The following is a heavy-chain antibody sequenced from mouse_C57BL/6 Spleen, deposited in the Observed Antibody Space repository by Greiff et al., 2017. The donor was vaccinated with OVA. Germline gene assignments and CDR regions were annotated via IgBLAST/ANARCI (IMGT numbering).Heavy chain of an antibody. CDR3: ARSNSNLLYAMDY. D-gene: IGHD2-5*01. V-gene: IGHV1-7*01. J-gene: IGHJ4*01. CDR2: INPSSGYT. CDR1: GYTFTSYW. Sequence: VQLKESGAELAKPGASVKLSCKASGYTFTSYWMHWVTQRPGQGLEWIGYINPSSGYTKYNQKFKDKATLTADKSSSTAYMQLSSLTYEDSAVYYCARSNSNLLYAMDYWGQGTSVTVSS.